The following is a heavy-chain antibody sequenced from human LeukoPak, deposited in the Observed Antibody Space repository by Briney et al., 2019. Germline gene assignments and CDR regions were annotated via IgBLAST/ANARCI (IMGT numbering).Heavy chain of an antibody. D-gene: IGHD3-3*01. J-gene: IGHJ3*02. CDR2: IIPILGIA. V-gene: IGHV1-69*04. CDR3: ARGSDFWSGYSPFDI. CDR1: GGTFSSYA. Sequence: SVKVSCKASGGTFSSYAISWVRQAPGQGLEWMGRIIPILGIANYAQKFQGRVTITADKSTSTAYMEPSSLRSEDTAVYYCARGSDFWSGYSPFDIWGQGTMVTVSS.